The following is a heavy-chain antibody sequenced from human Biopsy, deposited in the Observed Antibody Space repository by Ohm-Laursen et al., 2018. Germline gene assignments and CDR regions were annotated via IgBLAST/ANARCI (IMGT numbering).Heavy chain of an antibody. D-gene: IGHD3-22*01. Sequence: SLRLSCTASGFTFSSFAMSWVRQAPGKGLVWVSGISDSGGSTHYADSVKGRFSISRDTSKNTLYLQMNSLRAEDTAVYYCAKDAFGGFSGSTDYYAYYFDSWGQGTLVTVSS. CDR2: ISDSGGST. CDR1: GFTFSSFA. CDR3: AKDAFGGFSGSTDYYAYYFDS. J-gene: IGHJ4*02. V-gene: IGHV3-23*01.